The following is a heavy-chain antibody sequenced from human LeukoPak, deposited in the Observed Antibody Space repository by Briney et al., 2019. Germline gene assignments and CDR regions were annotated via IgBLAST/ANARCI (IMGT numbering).Heavy chain of an antibody. Sequence: ETLSLTCTVSGSSISRSSYNWGWIRQAPGKGLEWVSSISSSSRYIYYADSVKGRFTISRDNAKNSLYLQMNSLRAEDTAVYYCARSMAQDVDAFDIWGQGTMVTVSS. V-gene: IGHV3-21*01. CDR3: ARSMAQDVDAFDI. CDR1: GSSISRSS. CDR2: ISSSSRYI. J-gene: IGHJ3*02. D-gene: IGHD2-21*01.